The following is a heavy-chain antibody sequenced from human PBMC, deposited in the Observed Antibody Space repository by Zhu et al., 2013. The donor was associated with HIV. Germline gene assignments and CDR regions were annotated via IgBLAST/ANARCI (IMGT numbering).Heavy chain of an antibody. CDR1: GGTFSSYA. V-gene: IGHV1-69*06. CDR3: ARGSSGSYPDDGYAPASYYYYGMDV. CDR2: IIPIFGTT. D-gene: IGHD1-26*01. Sequence: QVQLVQSGAEVKKPGSSVKVSCKASGGTFSSYAISWVRQAPGQGLEWMGGIIPIFGTTNYAQKFQGRVTITADKSTSTAYMELSSLRSEDTAVYYCARGSSGSYPDDGYAPASYYYYGMDVWGQGTTVTVSS. J-gene: IGHJ6*02.